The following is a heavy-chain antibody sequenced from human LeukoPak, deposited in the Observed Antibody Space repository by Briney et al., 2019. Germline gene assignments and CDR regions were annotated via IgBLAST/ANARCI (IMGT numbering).Heavy chain of an antibody. CDR2: VNPSGGST. CDR3: ARDPSVVVVAAESTTDAFDI. J-gene: IGHJ3*02. D-gene: IGHD2-15*01. V-gene: IGHV1-46*01. CDR1: GYTFTSYY. Sequence: ASVKVSCKASGYTFTSYYMHWVRQAPGQGLEWMGIVNPSGGSTSYAQKFQGRVTMTRDTSTSTVYMELSSLRSEDTAVYYCARDPSVVVVAAESTTDAFDIRGQGTMVTVSS.